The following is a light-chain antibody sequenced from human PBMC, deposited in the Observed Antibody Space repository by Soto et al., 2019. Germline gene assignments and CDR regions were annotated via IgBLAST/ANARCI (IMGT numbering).Light chain of an antibody. V-gene: IGKV3-20*01. Sequence: EIVLTQDPGTLSLSPGERATLSCRASQSVSSSYLAWYQQKPGQAPRLLIYVTSSRATGIPDRFSGSGSGTDFTLTISRLEPEDFAVYYCQQYGSSPPFTFGPGTKVDIK. CDR1: QSVSSSY. J-gene: IGKJ3*01. CDR3: QQYGSSPPFT. CDR2: VTS.